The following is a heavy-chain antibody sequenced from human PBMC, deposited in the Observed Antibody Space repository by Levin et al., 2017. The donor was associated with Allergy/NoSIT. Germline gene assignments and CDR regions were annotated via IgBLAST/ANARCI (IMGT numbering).Heavy chain of an antibody. Sequence: KSSETLSLTCTVSGGSISSSSYYWGWIRQPPGKGLEWIGSICYSGSTYSNPSLKSRVTISVDTSKNQFSLKLSSVTAADTSVYYCARLGVAYCGGDCWYYFDYWGQGTLVTVSS. CDR1: GGSISSSSYY. J-gene: IGHJ4*02. D-gene: IGHD2-21*02. CDR3: ARLGVAYCGGDCWYYFDY. CDR2: ICYSGST. V-gene: IGHV4-39*01.